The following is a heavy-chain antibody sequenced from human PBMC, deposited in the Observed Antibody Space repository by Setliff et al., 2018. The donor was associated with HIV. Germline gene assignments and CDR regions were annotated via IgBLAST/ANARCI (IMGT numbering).Heavy chain of an antibody. V-gene: IGHV4-34*01. CDR3: ARGPWSDGSGSRTPYDY. J-gene: IGHJ4*02. CDR1: GYSFTGYY. CDR2: INHGGST. Sequence: SETLSLTCGVYGYSFTGYYWSWIRQFPGKGLEWIGEINHGGSTNYSPSLKSRATISVDTSKNQFSLKMNSMTAADTAVYYCARGPWSDGSGSRTPYDYWGQGILVTVSS. D-gene: IGHD3-10*01.